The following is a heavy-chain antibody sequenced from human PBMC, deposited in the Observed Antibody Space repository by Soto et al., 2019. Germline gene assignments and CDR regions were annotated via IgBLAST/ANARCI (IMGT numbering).Heavy chain of an antibody. Sequence: SETLSLTCTVSGGSISSGGYYWSWIRQHPGKGLEWIGYIYYSGSTYYNPSLKSRVTISVDTSKNQFSLKLSSVTAADTAVYYCARESIPIAAPDYYYGMDVWGQGTMVTVSS. CDR2: IYYSGST. D-gene: IGHD6-6*01. V-gene: IGHV4-31*03. CDR1: GGSISSGGYY. CDR3: ARESIPIAAPDYYYGMDV. J-gene: IGHJ6*02.